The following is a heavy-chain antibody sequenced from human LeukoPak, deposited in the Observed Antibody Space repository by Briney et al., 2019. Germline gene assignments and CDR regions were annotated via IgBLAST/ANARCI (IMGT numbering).Heavy chain of an antibody. V-gene: IGHV4-39*01. CDR1: GGSISSSSYY. Sequence: PSETLSLTCTVSGGSISSSSYYWGWIRQPPGKGLEWIGSIYYSGSTYYNPSLKSRVTISVDTSKNQFSLKLSSVTAADTAVYYCARRLGSRLIDPWGQGTLVTVSS. CDR3: ARRLGSRLIDP. J-gene: IGHJ5*02. D-gene: IGHD6-13*01. CDR2: IYYSGST.